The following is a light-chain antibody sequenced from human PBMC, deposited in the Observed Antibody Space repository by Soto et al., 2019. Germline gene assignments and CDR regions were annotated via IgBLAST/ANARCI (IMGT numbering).Light chain of an antibody. CDR3: QQRSSWPIT. CDR1: QSVSSY. CDR2: DAS. Sequence: EIVLTHSPATLPMSPGERATLSCTASQSVSSYLAWYQQKPGQAPRLLIYDASNWASGIPARFSGSGSGTDFTLTISSLEPEDFAVYYCQQRSSWPITFGQGTRLEIK. V-gene: IGKV3-11*01. J-gene: IGKJ5*01.